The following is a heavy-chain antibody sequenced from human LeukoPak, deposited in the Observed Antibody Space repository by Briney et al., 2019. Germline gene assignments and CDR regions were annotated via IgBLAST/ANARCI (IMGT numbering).Heavy chain of an antibody. J-gene: IGHJ4*02. CDR2: INYSRTT. V-gene: IGHV4-39*01. Sequence: ASETLSLTCTVSGGSISSSSYYWGWIRQPPGKGPEWIVNINYSRTTYYSPSLRSRITISVDTSKNQFTLKLRSVTAADTAVYYCARVTQFGSSSYYFDYWGQGILVTVSS. D-gene: IGHD6-13*01. CDR3: ARVTQFGSSSYYFDY. CDR1: GGSISSSSYY.